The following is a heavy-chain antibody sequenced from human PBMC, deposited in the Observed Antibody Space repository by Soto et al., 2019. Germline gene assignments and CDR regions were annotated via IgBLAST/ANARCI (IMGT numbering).Heavy chain of an antibody. D-gene: IGHD3-10*01. Sequence: QPGGSLRLSCAASGFTFSSYGMHWVRQAPGKGLEWVAVISYDGSNKYYADSVKGRFTISRDNSKNTLYLQMNSLRAEDTAVYYCARVRRFINPIDYWGQGTLVTVSS. CDR1: GFTFSSYG. V-gene: IGHV3-30*03. CDR3: ARVRRFINPIDY. CDR2: ISYDGSNK. J-gene: IGHJ4*02.